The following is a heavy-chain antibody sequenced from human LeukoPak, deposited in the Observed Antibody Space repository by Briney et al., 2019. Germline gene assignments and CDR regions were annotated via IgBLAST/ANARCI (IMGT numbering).Heavy chain of an antibody. CDR2: ISGSGGST. CDR3: ANQGSGSYYHPIDY. Sequence: AGGSLRLSCAASGFTFSSYAMSWVRQAPGKGLEWVSAISGSGGSTYYADSVKGRFTISRDNSKNTLCLQMNSLRAEDTAVYYCANQGSGSYYHPIDYWGQGTLVTVSS. V-gene: IGHV3-23*01. J-gene: IGHJ4*02. D-gene: IGHD1-26*01. CDR1: GFTFSSYA.